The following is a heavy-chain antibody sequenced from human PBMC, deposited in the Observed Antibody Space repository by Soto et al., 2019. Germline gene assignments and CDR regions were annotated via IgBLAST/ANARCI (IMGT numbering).Heavy chain of an antibody. CDR2: ISTYNGNT. J-gene: IGHJ6*03. CDR3: XXXXVTXSXXXMDV. V-gene: IGHV1-18*01. CDR1: GYTFTNYG. Sequence: QVQLVXSGAEVKQPGXSVXVSCKASGYTFTNYGFTWVRQAPGQGLEWLGWISTYNGNTKYAQKFQXXXTMTXXTXXXXXXXXXXXXXXXXXXLXXXXXXXVTXSXXXMDVXXKWXXVTV. D-gene: IGHD2-21*02.